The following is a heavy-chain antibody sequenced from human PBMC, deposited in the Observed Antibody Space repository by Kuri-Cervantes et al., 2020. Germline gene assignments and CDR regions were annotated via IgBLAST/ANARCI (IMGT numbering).Heavy chain of an antibody. CDR3: ASIAAAGTSY. J-gene: IGHJ4*02. D-gene: IGHD6-13*01. V-gene: IGHV1-69*02. Sequence: SVKDSCKASGGTFNSYTISWLLQAPGQGLVWRGSNITILGIANYAQKFQGRVMITAEKYTSTAYMELSSLRSEDTAVYYCASIAAAGTSYWGQGTLVTVSS. CDR2: NITILGIA. CDR1: GGTFNSYT.